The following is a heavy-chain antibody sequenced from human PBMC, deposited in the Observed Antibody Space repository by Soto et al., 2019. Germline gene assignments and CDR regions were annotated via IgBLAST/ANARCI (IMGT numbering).Heavy chain of an antibody. CDR1: GFSFSTRGVG. CDR3: ALSPYYDSSGYSPYYAMDV. D-gene: IGHD3-22*01. V-gene: IGHV2-5*02. CDR2: IYWDGDK. J-gene: IGHJ6*02. Sequence: QITLKESGPTLVKPTQTLTLTCTFSGFSFSTRGVGVSWIRQPPGKALEWLALIYWDGDKRYSASLKTRLTITKDTSKKEVVLTKTSMDPLDTATYYCALSPYYDSSGYSPYYAMDVWGPGTTVSVCS.